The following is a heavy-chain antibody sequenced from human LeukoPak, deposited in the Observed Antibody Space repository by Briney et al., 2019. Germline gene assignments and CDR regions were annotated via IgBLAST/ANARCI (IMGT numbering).Heavy chain of an antibody. D-gene: IGHD1-26*01. CDR3: TRHVMGVGATDYSDY. Sequence: PGGSLKLSCAASGFTFSGSAMHWVRQASGKGLEWVGRIRSKANSYATAYAASVKGRFTISRDDSKNTAYLQMNSLKTKDTAVYYCTRHVMGVGATDYSDYWSQRTLVSASS. J-gene: IGHJ4*02. CDR2: IRSKANSYAT. CDR1: GFTFSGSA. V-gene: IGHV3-73*01.